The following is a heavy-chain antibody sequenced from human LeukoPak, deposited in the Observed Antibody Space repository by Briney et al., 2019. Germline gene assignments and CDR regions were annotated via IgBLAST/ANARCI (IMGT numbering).Heavy chain of an antibody. CDR2: ISGSGGST. D-gene: IGHD2-2*01. CDR1: GFTFSSYA. CDR3: AKPRGLVEGLSGAFDI. J-gene: IGHJ3*02. V-gene: IGHV3-23*01. Sequence: PGGSLRLSCAASGFTFSSYAMSWVRQAPGKGLEWVSAISGSGGSTYYADSVKGRFTISRDNSKNTLYLQMNSLRAEDTAVYYCAKPRGLVEGLSGAFDIWGQGTMVTVSS.